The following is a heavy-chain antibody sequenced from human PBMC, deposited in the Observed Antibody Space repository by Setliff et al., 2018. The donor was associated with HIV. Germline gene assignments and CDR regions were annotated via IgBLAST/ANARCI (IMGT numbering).Heavy chain of an antibody. CDR1: GGSISNRHYY. Sequence: SETLSLTCSVSGGSISNRHYYWGWIRQPPGKGLEWVGCIYHTGSTYYNPSLKSRLTISVDTSKNQFSLKLGSVTAADTAVYYCARGALSLTLTKLLSFFDYWGQGTQVTVSS. CDR2: IYHTGST. J-gene: IGHJ4*02. D-gene: IGHD3-22*01. V-gene: IGHV4-39*07. CDR3: ARGALSLTLTKLLSFFDY.